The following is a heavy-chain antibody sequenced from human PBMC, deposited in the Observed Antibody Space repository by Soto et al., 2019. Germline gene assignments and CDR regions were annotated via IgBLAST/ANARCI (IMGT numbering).Heavy chain of an antibody. J-gene: IGHJ4*02. D-gene: IGHD3-22*01. CDR2: IYHSGST. CDR3: ARTVYYSDSSGYYAAKFDS. CDR1: GGSISSGGYS. V-gene: IGHV4-30-2*01. Sequence: QLQLQESGSGLVKPSQTLSLTCAVSGGSISSGGYSWGWIRQPPGKGLEWIGYIYHSGSTYYNPPLKSRVTISVDGSKNQFSLKLSSVTAADTAVYYCARTVYYSDSSGYYAAKFDSWGQGTLVTVSS.